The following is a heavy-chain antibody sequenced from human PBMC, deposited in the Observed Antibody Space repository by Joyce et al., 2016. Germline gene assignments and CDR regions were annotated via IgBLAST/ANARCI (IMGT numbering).Heavy chain of an antibody. V-gene: IGHV3-7*01. CDR3: ARGKAFDV. CDR1: GVPFSGNS. J-gene: IGHJ3*01. Sequence: EVQLVESGGGLVQPGGSLRLSCAASGVPFSGNSMSWLRQAPGGGLEWVDNIKQDGSAVYYLDSVKGRFTVSRDNARSLVHLQMVSLRVEDTALYYCARGKAFDVWGQGTMVTVSS. CDR2: IKQDGSAV.